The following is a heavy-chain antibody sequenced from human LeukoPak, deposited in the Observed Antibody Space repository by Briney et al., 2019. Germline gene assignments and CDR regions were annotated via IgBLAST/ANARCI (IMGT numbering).Heavy chain of an antibody. CDR1: GFTLSSHS. D-gene: IGHD3-16*01. J-gene: IGHJ4*02. CDR2: ISYGGSNK. CDR3: ARDPPTTLTFRVYYFDY. Sequence: GRSLRLSCAASGFTLSSHSRHWVRQAPGKGLEWIAVISYGGSNKYNATSVKGRFTISRDNSKNTLYLQMNSLRAEVTAAYYCARDPPTTLTFRVYYFDYWGQGTLVTVSS. V-gene: IGHV3-30*01.